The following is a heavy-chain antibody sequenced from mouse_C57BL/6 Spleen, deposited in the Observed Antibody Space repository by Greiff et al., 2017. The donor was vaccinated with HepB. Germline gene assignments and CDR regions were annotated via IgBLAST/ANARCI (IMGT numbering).Heavy chain of an antibody. J-gene: IGHJ3*01. Sequence: EVQLVESGGGLVKPGGSLKLSCAASGFTFSDYGMHWVRQAPEKGLEWVAYISSGSSTIYYADTVKGRFTISRDNAKNTLFLQMTSLRSEDTAMYYCARSFDYYGSSGFAYWGQGTLVTVSA. D-gene: IGHD1-1*01. CDR3: ARSFDYYGSSGFAY. CDR2: ISSGSSTI. CDR1: GFTFSDYG. V-gene: IGHV5-17*01.